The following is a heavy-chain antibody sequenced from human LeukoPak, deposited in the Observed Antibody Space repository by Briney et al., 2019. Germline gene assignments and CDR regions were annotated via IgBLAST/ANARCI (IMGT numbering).Heavy chain of an antibody. CDR3: ARAHIVVVVAATKQGNAFDI. CDR2: INPNSGGT. J-gene: IGHJ3*02. D-gene: IGHD2-15*01. CDR1: GYTFTGYY. V-gene: IGHV1-2*02. Sequence: ASVKVSCKASGYTFTGYYMHWVRQAPGQGLEWMGWINPNSGGTNYAQKFQGRVTMTRDTSISTAYMELSRLRSDDTAVYYCARAHIVVVVAATKQGNAFDIWGQGTMVTVSS.